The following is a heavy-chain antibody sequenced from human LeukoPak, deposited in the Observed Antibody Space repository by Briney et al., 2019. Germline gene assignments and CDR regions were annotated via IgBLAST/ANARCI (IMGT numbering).Heavy chain of an antibody. CDR1: GYTFTGYY. V-gene: IGHV1-2*06. D-gene: IGHD3-22*01. J-gene: IGHJ4*02. CDR2: INPNSGGT. CDR3: ARAGVGVSYYYDSSGYD. Sequence: ASVKVSCKASGYTFTGYYMHWVRQAPGQGLEWMGRINPNSGGTNYAQKFQGRVTMTRDTSISTAYMELSRLRSDDTAAYYCARAGVGVSYYYDSSGYDWGQGTLVTVSS.